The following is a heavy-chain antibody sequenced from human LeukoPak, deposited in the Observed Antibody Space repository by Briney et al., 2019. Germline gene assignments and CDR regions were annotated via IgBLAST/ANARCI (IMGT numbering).Heavy chain of an antibody. J-gene: IGHJ4*01. CDR1: GGSINSYY. V-gene: IGHV4-59*01. Sequence: PSETLSLTCTVSGGSINSYYWSWIRQPPGKGLEWIGYIYYSGSTNYNPSLKSRVTISRDTSKNQFSLKLRSVTAADTAVCYCTSGGMVSGDYWGHGTLVTVSP. CDR3: TSGGMVSGDY. CDR2: IYYSGST. D-gene: IGHD2-8*01.